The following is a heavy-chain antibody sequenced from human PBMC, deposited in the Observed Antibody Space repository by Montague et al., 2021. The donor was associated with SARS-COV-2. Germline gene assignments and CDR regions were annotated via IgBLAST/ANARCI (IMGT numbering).Heavy chain of an antibody. CDR3: AATHYFASGKYDF. V-gene: IGHV4-59*08. J-gene: IGHJ4*02. CDR1: GGSISGYF. D-gene: IGHD3-10*01. Sequence: SETLSLTCTVSGGSISGYFWSWIRQSPGKGLEWIGYIYYSGTTKYNPALKNRVAISLETSKNQFSLKLNSVTAADTAAYYCAATHYFASGKYDFWGQGTWVTVSS. CDR2: IYYSGTT.